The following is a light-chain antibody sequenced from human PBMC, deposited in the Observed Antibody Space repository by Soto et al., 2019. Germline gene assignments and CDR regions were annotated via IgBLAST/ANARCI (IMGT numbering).Light chain of an antibody. J-gene: IGLJ2*01. CDR3: TSYTGNTLVV. V-gene: IGLV2-14*02. Sequence: QSALTQPASVSGPPGQSIVISCNGSSSDVGSYDLVSWYQQYPGKAPRLLIYELTKRPSGVPDRFSGSRSGNTASLTVSGLQTEDEADYYCTSYTGNTLVVFGGGTKLTVL. CDR1: SSDVGSYDL. CDR2: ELT.